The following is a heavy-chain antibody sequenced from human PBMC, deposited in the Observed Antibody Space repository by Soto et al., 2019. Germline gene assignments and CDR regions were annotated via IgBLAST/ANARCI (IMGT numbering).Heavy chain of an antibody. CDR2: IIPILGIT. V-gene: IGHV1-69*02. Sequence: QVQLVQSGAEVKKPESSVKVSCKAAEGTFSSYTISWVRQAPGQGLEWMGRIIPILGITNYAQKFQGRVTITADKSTSTAYMELSSLRYEDTAVYYCAAAVAGTHGMDVWGQGTTVTVSS. J-gene: IGHJ6*02. CDR1: EGTFSSYT. D-gene: IGHD6-19*01. CDR3: AAAVAGTHGMDV.